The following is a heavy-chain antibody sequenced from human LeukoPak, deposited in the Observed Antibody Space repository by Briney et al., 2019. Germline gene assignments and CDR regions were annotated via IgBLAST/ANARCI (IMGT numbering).Heavy chain of an antibody. CDR1: GFTFSSYS. CDR2: ISSSSYI. J-gene: IGHJ3*02. D-gene: IGHD2-2*01. V-gene: IGHV3-21*01. CDR3: ARLVVPAATVYAFDI. Sequence: GGSLRLSCAASGFTFSSYSMNWVRQAPGKGLEWVSSISSSSYIYYADSVKGRFTISRDNAKNSLYLQMNSLRAEDTAVYYCARLVVPAATVYAFDIWGQGTMVTVSS.